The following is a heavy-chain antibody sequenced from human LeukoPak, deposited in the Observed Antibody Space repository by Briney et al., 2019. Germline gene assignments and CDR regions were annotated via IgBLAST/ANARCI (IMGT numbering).Heavy chain of an antibody. CDR1: GFTFSSYA. V-gene: IGHV3-23*01. Sequence: GGSLRLSCAASGFTFSSYAMSWVRQAPGKGLEWVSGISASGGSTYYADSVKGRFTVSRDISRSTLYLQMNSLRAEDTALYYCAKDLGSGKPYYFDYWGQGTLVTVSS. D-gene: IGHD6-19*01. CDR3: AKDLGSGKPYYFDY. J-gene: IGHJ4*02. CDR2: ISASGGST.